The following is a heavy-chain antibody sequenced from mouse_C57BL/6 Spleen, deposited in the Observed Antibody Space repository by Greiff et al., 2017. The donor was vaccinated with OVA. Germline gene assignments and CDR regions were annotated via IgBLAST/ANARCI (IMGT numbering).Heavy chain of an antibody. D-gene: IGHD3-3*01. V-gene: IGHV5-15*04. CDR1: GFTFSDYG. CDR2: ISNLAYSI. CDR3: ARREGDHWYFDV. J-gene: IGHJ1*03. Sequence: EVKLMESGGGLVQPGGSLKLSCAASGFTFSDYGMAWVRQAPRKGPEWVAFISNLAYSIYYADTVTGRFTISRENAKNTLYLEMSSLRSEDTAMYYCARREGDHWYFDVWGTGTTVTVSS.